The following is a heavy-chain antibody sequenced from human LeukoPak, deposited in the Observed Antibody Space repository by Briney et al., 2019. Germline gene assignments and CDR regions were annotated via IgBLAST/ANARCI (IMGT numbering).Heavy chain of an antibody. CDR1: GFTFSNYA. CDR3: VKGEFGSGWPN. D-gene: IGHD6-19*01. CDR2: ISNSGVSR. Sequence: GGSLRLSCAASGFTFSNYAMNWVRQAPRKGLEWVSGISNSGVSRDYVDSVKGRFTISRDNSKNTLYLQMNSLRAEDTALYYCVKGEFGSGWPNWGQGTLVTVSS. V-gene: IGHV3-23*01. J-gene: IGHJ4*02.